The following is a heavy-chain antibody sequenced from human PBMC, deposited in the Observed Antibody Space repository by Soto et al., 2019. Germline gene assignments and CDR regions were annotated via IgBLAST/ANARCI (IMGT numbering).Heavy chain of an antibody. Sequence: GASVKVSCKASGGTFSSYAISWVRQAPGQGLEWMGGIIPILGTANYAQKFQGRVTITADESTSTAYMELSSLRSEDTAVYYCASGEQQLVPYGMDVWGQGTTVTVS. CDR2: IIPILGTA. CDR3: ASGEQQLVPYGMDV. CDR1: GGTFSSYA. V-gene: IGHV1-69*13. J-gene: IGHJ6*02. D-gene: IGHD6-13*01.